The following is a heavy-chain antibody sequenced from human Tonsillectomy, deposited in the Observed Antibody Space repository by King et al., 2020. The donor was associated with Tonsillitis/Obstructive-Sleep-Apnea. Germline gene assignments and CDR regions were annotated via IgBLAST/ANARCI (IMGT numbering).Heavy chain of an antibody. CDR2: INHSGST. Sequence: VQLQQWGAGLLKPSETLSLTCAVYGGSFSGYYWSWIRQPPGKGLEWIGEINHSGSTNYNPSLKSRVTISVDTSKNQFSLKLSSVTAADTAVYYCARGPLPSEGFTIFGVFISYYFDYWAREPWSPSPQ. CDR1: GGSFSGYY. CDR3: ARGPLPSEGFTIFGVFISYYFDY. D-gene: IGHD3-3*01. J-gene: IGHJ4*02. V-gene: IGHV4-34*01.